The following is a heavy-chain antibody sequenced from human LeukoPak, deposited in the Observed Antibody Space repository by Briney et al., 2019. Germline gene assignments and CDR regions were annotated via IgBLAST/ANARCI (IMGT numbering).Heavy chain of an antibody. CDR1: GFTFRSYS. D-gene: IGHD6-19*01. CDR2: ITSSSSYI. Sequence: GGSLRLSCAASGFTFRSYSMNWVRQAPGKGLEWVSSITSSSSYIYYADSVKGRFTISRDNAKNSLYLQMNSLRAEDTAVYYCVPGERQWLFDYWGQGTLVTVSS. J-gene: IGHJ4*02. CDR3: VPGERQWLFDY. V-gene: IGHV3-21*01.